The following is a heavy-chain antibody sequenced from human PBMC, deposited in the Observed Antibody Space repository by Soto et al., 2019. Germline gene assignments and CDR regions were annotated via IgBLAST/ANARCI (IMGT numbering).Heavy chain of an antibody. CDR3: ARVRVLRFLEWFQGFYY. Sequence: PSETLSLTCAVYGGSFSGYYWSWIRQPPGKGLEWIGEINHSGSTNYNPSLKSRVTISVDTSKNQFSLKLSSVTAADTAVYYCARVRVLRFLEWFQGFYYWGQGTLVTVSS. J-gene: IGHJ4*02. V-gene: IGHV4-34*01. CDR1: GGSFSGYY. CDR2: INHSGST. D-gene: IGHD3-3*01.